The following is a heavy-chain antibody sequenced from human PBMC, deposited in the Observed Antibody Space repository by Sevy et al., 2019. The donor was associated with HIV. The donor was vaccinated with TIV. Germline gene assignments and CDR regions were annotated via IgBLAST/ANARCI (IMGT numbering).Heavy chain of an antibody. CDR2: ISYDGSNK. D-gene: IGHD3-3*01. V-gene: IGHV3-30-3*01. CDR1: GFTFSSYA. Sequence: GGSLRLSCAASGFTFSSYAMHWVRQAPGKGLEWVAVISYDGSNKYYADSVKGRFTISRDNSKNTLYLQMNSLRAEDTAVYYCARDRRGNLITIAIVVTHSHPDYWGQGTLVTVSS. J-gene: IGHJ4*02. CDR3: ARDRRGNLITIAIVVTHSHPDY.